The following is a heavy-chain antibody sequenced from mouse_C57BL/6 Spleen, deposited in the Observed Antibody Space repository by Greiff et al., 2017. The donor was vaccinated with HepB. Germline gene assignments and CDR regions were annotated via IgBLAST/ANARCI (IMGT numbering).Heavy chain of an antibody. CDR1: GYSITSGYY. V-gene: IGHV3-6*01. Sequence: EVKLMESGPGLVKPSQSLSLTCSVTGYSITSGYYWNWIRQFPGNKLEWMGYISYDGSNNYNPSLKNRISITRDTSKNQFFLKLNSVTTEDTATYYCAKRGGYSYYFDYWGQGTTLTVSS. CDR2: ISYDGSN. D-gene: IGHD2-3*01. CDR3: AKRGGYSYYFDY. J-gene: IGHJ2*01.